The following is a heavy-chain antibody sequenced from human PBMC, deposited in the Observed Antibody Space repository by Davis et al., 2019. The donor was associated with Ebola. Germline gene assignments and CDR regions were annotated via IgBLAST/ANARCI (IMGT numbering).Heavy chain of an antibody. D-gene: IGHD3-10*01. Sequence: ASVKVSCKASGYIFTTYGISWVRQAPGQGLEWMGWISAYNDNTKYAQKFQGRVTMTTDTSTSTAYMELRSLRSDDTAVYYCARAQDSYYGSGSWGAFDIWGQGTMVTVSS. J-gene: IGHJ3*02. CDR2: ISAYNDNT. CDR1: GYIFTTYG. V-gene: IGHV1-18*04. CDR3: ARAQDSYYGSGSWGAFDI.